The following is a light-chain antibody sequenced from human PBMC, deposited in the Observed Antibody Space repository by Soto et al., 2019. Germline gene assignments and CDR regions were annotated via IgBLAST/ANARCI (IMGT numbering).Light chain of an antibody. J-gene: IGKJ1*01. CDR1: ESMSNC. V-gene: IGKV1-5*01. CDR3: QHYGGMWT. Sequence: DIQMTQSPSTLSASVGDRVTITCRASESMSNCLAWYQQKPGKAPKVLIYDASNLEYGVPSRFSGSGFGTEFILTISSLQPDDFATYCCQHYGGMWTFGQGTKVDIK. CDR2: DAS.